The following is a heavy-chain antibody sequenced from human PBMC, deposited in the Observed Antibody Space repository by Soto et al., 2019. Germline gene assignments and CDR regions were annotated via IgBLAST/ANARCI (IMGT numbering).Heavy chain of an antibody. CDR2: IFYRGNT. D-gene: IGHD3-9*01. V-gene: IGHV4-39*01. CDR1: GGSISGCVHS. CDR3: ARLEGLATISYYFDF. J-gene: IGHJ4*02. Sequence: SETLSLTCTVSGGSISGCVHSWSLIRQPPGKGLEWIGRIFYRGNTYYNPSLKTRLTISLDTSKSQFSLKLNSVTAADSAVYFCARLEGLATISYYFDFWGQGALVTVSS.